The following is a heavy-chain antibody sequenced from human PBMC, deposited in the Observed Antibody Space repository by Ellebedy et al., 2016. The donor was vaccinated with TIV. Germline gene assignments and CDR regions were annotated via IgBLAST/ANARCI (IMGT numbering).Heavy chain of an antibody. V-gene: IGHV5-51*01. D-gene: IGHD3-10*01. J-gene: IGHJ6*02. CDR3: ARASGNHSGSGSRVYYSAMDI. CDR2: IYPGDSDT. CDR1: GYSFTTYW. Sequence: GESLKISXKGSGYSFTTYWIAWVRQVPGGGLEWMGIIYPGDSDTRYSPAFQGQVTISVDKSTDTAYLQWTNLKASDTAMYYCARASGNHSGSGSRVYYSAMDIWGQGTTVTVSS.